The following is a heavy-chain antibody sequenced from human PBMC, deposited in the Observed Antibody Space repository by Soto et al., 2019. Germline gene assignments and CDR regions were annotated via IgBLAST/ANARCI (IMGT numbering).Heavy chain of an antibody. CDR1: GFTFRAYA. V-gene: IGHV3-23*01. J-gene: IGHJ4*02. Sequence: PGGSLRLSCIASGFTFRAYAMNWVRQAPGKGLEWVSTITGAGTTYYADSVKGRFTISGDSSKSTMYMEMSSLRAEDTAVYYCAKGHETGHLLFVSWGRGTLVTVSS. D-gene: IGHD3-10*01. CDR2: ITGAGTT. CDR3: AKGHETGHLLFVS.